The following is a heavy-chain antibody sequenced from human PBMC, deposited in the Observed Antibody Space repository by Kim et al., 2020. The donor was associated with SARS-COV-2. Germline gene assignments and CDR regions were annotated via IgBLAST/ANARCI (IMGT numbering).Heavy chain of an antibody. J-gene: IGHJ6*02. V-gene: IGHV3-33*01. Sequence: YEDSVKGRVTISRDNSKNTLYLQMNSRSAEETAGYYWARTLFLSGYYGMDVWGQGTTVTVSS. CDR3: ARTLFLSGYYGMDV. D-gene: IGHD3-10*01.